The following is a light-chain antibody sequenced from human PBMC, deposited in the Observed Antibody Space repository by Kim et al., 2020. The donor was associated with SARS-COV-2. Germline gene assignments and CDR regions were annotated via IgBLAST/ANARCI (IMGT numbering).Light chain of an antibody. CDR1: QSVSSN. J-gene: IGKJ2*01. Sequence: EIVMTQSPATLSVSPGERAPLSCRASQSVSSNLAWYQQKPGQAPRLLIYGASTRATGIPARFSGSGSGTEFTLTISSLQSEDFAVFYCQQYNNWPDTFGQGTKLEI. V-gene: IGKV3-15*01. CDR3: QQYNNWPDT. CDR2: GAS.